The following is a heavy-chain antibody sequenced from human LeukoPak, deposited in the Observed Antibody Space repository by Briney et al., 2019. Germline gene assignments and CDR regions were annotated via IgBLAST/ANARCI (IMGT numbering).Heavy chain of an antibody. D-gene: IGHD3-9*01. CDR2: LSGSGSSA. J-gene: IGHJ4*02. CDR3: AKGLTNLGDD. Sequence: GGSLRLSCAASGFTFSTYAMSWVRQALGKGLEWVSGLSGSGSSAYYADSVKGRFTISRDNSKNTLYLQMNSLRPEDTAVYYCAKGLTNLGDDWGQGTLVTVSS. V-gene: IGHV3-23*01. CDR1: GFTFSTYA.